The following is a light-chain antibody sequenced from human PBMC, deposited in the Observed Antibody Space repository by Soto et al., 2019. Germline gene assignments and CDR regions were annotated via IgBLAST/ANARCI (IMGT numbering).Light chain of an antibody. CDR1: QSISIW. CDR3: QQYNSYPIT. Sequence: DIQMTQSPSTLSASVGDRVTITCRASQSISIWLAWYQQKPGRAPKFLIYKASDLENGVPSRFSGSGSGTEFTLTISSLQPDDFATYYCQQYNSYPITFGQGTRLEIK. V-gene: IGKV1-5*03. J-gene: IGKJ5*01. CDR2: KAS.